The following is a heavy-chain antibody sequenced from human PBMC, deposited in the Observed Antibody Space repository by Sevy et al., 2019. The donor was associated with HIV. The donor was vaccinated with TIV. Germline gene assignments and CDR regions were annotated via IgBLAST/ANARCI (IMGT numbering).Heavy chain of an antibody. CDR2: IYYSGST. Sequence: SETLSLTCTVSGGSISSSSYYWGWLRQPPGKGLEWIGSIYYSGSTYYNPSLKSRVTISVDTSKNQFSLKLSSVTAADTAVDYCATGYIDYYGMDVWGQGTTVTVSS. CDR3: ATGYIDYYGMDV. D-gene: IGHD1-1*01. J-gene: IGHJ6*02. CDR1: GGSISSSSYY. V-gene: IGHV4-39*01.